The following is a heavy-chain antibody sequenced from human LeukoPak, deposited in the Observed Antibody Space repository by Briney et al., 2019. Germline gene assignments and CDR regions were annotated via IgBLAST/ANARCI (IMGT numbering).Heavy chain of an antibody. CDR3: ARGGDLGDPFDI. CDR2: INHSGGT. CDR1: GGSFSGYY. J-gene: IGHJ3*02. D-gene: IGHD3-10*01. Sequence: SETLSLTCAVYGGSFSGYYWSWIRQPPGKGLEWIGEINHSGGTHYNPSLKSRVTISLDTSKIQFSLRLSSVTVADTSVYYCARGGDLGDPFDIWGQGTMVTVSS. V-gene: IGHV4-34*01.